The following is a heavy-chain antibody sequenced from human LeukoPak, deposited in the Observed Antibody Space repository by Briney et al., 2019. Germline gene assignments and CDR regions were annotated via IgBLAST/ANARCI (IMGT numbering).Heavy chain of an antibody. Sequence: SETLSLTCTVSGGSFSSYYWSWIRQPAGKGLEWIGRIYSSGSTNYNPSLKSRVTMSVDTSKNQFSLRLSSVTAADTAVYYCARDCPADSGSAWDRLGDWGQGTLVTVSS. CDR2: IYSSGST. CDR3: ARDCPADSGSAWDRLGD. V-gene: IGHV4-4*07. J-gene: IGHJ4*02. CDR1: GGSFSSYY. D-gene: IGHD6-25*01.